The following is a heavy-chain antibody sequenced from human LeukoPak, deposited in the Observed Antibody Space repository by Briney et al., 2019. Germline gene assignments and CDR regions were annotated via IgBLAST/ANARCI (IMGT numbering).Heavy chain of an antibody. Sequence: TGGSLRLSCAASGFTFSSYSMNWVRQAPGKGLEWVSSISSSSSYIYYADSVKGRFTISRDNAKNSLYLQMNSLRAEDTAVYYCARDKYGDYVIDYWGQGTQVTVSS. CDR2: ISSSSSYI. V-gene: IGHV3-21*01. CDR3: ARDKYGDYVIDY. CDR1: GFTFSSYS. D-gene: IGHD4-17*01. J-gene: IGHJ4*02.